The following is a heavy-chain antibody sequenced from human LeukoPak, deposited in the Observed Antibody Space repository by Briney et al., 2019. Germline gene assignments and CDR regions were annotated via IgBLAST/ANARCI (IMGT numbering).Heavy chain of an antibody. V-gene: IGHV3-21*01. Sequence: PGGSLRLSCAASGFTFSSYSMNWVRQAPGKGLEWVSSISSSSSYIYYADSEKGRFTISRDNAKNSLYLQMNSLRAEDTAVYYCARDYSITMVRGVIIDYWGQGTLVTVSS. J-gene: IGHJ4*02. CDR2: ISSSSSYI. D-gene: IGHD3-10*01. CDR3: ARDYSITMVRGVIIDY. CDR1: GFTFSSYS.